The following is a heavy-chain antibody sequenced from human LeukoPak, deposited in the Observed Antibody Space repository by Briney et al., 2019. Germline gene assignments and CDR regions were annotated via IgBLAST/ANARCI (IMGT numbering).Heavy chain of an antibody. V-gene: IGHV3-9*01. CDR3: ATYSGVHHKTFDD. CDR2: ISWNSGSI. CDR1: GFTFDDYA. Sequence: GRSLRLSCAASGFTFDDYAMHRVRQAPGKGLEWVSGISWNSGSIGYADSVKGRFTISRDNAKNSLYLQMNSLRVEDTALYFCATYSGVHHKTFDDWGQGTLVTVSS. J-gene: IGHJ4*02. D-gene: IGHD1-26*01.